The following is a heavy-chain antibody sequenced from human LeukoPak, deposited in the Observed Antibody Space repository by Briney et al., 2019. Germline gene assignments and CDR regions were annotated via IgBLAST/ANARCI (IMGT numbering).Heavy chain of an antibody. D-gene: IGHD1-26*01. CDR1: GYSFTSYC. Sequence: GESLKISCKVSGYSFTSYCIGWVRQMPGKGVEGMGIIYPGDSGPTYSPSFQGQVTISVDKSINTAYLQWSSLQASDTAMYYCGMSGDRVPLQDDVFDVWGQGTMVTVST. V-gene: IGHV5-51*01. CDR3: GMSGDRVPLQDDVFDV. CDR2: IYPGDSGP. J-gene: IGHJ3*01.